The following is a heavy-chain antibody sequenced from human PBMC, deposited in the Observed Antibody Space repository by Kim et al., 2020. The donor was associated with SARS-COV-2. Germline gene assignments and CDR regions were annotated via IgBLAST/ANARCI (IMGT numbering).Heavy chain of an antibody. CDR2: IWYDGSNK. Sequence: GGSLRLSCAASGFTFSSYGMHWVRQAPGKGLEWVAVIWYDGSNKYYADSVKGRFTISRDNSKNTLYLQMNSLRAEDTAVYYCAKDLTGSVGSGYYYVLEKRRQGMDVWGQGTTVTVSS. J-gene: IGHJ6*02. V-gene: IGHV3-33*06. CDR1: GFTFSSYG. D-gene: IGHD3-22*01. CDR3: AKDLTGSVGSGYYYVLEKRRQGMDV.